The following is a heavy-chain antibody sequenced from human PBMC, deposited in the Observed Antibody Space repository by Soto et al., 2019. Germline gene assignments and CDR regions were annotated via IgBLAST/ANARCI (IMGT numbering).Heavy chain of an antibody. CDR2: IYYSGST. J-gene: IGHJ4*02. CDR1: GGSISSGDYY. D-gene: IGHD3-22*01. V-gene: IGHV4-30-4*01. Sequence: SETLSLTCTVSGGSISSGDYYRSWIRQPPGKGLEWIGYIYYSGSTYYNPSLKSRVTISVDTSKNQFSLKLSSVTAADTAVYYCASYYDSSGYYYVFDYWGQGTLVTVSS. CDR3: ASYYDSSGYYYVFDY.